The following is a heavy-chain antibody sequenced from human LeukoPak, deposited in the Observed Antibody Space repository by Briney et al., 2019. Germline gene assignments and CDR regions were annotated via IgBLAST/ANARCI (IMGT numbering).Heavy chain of an antibody. D-gene: IGHD5-18*01. CDR1: GYTFTSYD. Sequence: ASVKVSCKASGYTFTSYDINWVRQATGQGLEWMGWMNPNSGNTGYAQKFQGRVTMTRNTSISTAYMELSSLRSEDTAVYYCARDVGYSFGSHPDYWGQGTLITVSS. CDR2: MNPNSGNT. V-gene: IGHV1-8*01. J-gene: IGHJ4*02. CDR3: ARDVGYSFGSHPDY.